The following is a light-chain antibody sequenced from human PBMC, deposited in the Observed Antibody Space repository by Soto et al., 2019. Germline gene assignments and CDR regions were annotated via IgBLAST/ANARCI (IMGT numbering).Light chain of an antibody. Sequence: QSVLTQPPSVSGAPGQRVTISCTGSSSNIGAGYDVHWYQRLPGTAPKVLIYGNNNRPSGVPDRFSGSKSGTSASLAITGLQAEDEADYYCQSYDSSLSGSYVFGTGTTVTVL. J-gene: IGLJ1*01. CDR2: GNN. V-gene: IGLV1-40*01. CDR3: QSYDSSLSGSYV. CDR1: SSNIGAGYD.